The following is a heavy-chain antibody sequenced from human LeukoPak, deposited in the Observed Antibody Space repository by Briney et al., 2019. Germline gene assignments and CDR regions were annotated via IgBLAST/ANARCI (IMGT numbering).Heavy chain of an antibody. D-gene: IGHD3-22*01. Sequence: ASVKVSCKAPGYISTSYFMHWVRQAPGQGLEWMGIINPSGGSTSYAQKFQGRVTMTRDTSTSTVYMELSSLRTEDTAVYYCARAVDSSPSGYFQHWGQGTLVTVSS. V-gene: IGHV1-46*01. CDR2: INPSGGST. J-gene: IGHJ1*01. CDR3: ARAVDSSPSGYFQH. CDR1: GYISTSYF.